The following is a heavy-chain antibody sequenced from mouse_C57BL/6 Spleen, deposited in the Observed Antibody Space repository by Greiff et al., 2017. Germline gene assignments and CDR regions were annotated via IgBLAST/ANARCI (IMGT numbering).Heavy chain of an antibody. J-gene: IGHJ2*01. CDR3: AREGADY. Sequence: VQLQQSGAELVRPGTSVKVSCKASGYAFTNYLIEWVKQRPGQGLEWIGLINPGGGGTNYNEKFKGKATLTADKSSSTAYVQLGSLTSEDSAVYFCAREGADYWGQGTTLTVSS. CDR2: INPGGGGT. CDR1: GYAFTNYL. V-gene: IGHV1-54*01.